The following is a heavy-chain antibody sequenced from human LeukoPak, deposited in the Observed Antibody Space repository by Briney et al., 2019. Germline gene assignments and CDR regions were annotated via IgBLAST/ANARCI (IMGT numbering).Heavy chain of an antibody. CDR1: GFTFSSYW. CDR3: ARAPSGGNGFSY. D-gene: IGHD2-15*01. CDR2: IKQDGSER. J-gene: IGHJ4*02. V-gene: IGHV3-7*04. Sequence: GGSLRLSCAASGFTFSSYWVSWVRQAPGKGLEWVANIKQDGSERYYVDSVKGRFTISRDNAKNSLYLQMNSLRAVDTAVYYCARAPSGGNGFSYWGLGTLVTVSS.